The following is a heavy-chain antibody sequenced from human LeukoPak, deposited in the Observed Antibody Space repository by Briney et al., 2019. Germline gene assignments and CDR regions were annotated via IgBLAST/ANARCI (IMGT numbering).Heavy chain of an antibody. CDR3: TGDVNFVLVTAHFDY. CDR2: IRIKAYGGTT. CDR1: GFTFGDYA. D-gene: IGHD2-21*02. V-gene: IGHV3-49*04. J-gene: IGHJ4*02. Sequence: GGSLRLSCTASGFTFGDYAMSWVRQAPGKGLEWVGFIRIKAYGGTTEYGASVKGRFTLSRDDSRGIAYLHMNSLKTEDTAMYYCTGDVNFVLVTAHFDYWGQGTLVTVSS.